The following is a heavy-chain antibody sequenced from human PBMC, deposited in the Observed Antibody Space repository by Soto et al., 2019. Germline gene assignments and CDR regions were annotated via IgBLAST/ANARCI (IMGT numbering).Heavy chain of an antibody. CDR2: ITGRSAVP. D-gene: IGHD3-16*01. Sequence: EGQLLQSGGDLVQPGGSLRLSCAGSGLTLRSYAMTWIRQAPEKGLEWVSTITGRSAVPSYADSVKGRFTVSRDNSKSTVYLQMNSLRPDDPAIYYCAKGGPFTGGFDPWGQGTLVTVS. J-gene: IGHJ5*02. CDR3: AKGGPFTGGFDP. V-gene: IGHV3-23*01. CDR1: GLTLRSYA.